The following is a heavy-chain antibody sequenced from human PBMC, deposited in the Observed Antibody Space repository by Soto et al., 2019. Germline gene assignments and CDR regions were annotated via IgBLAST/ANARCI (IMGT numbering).Heavy chain of an antibody. D-gene: IGHD3-10*01. CDR3: AKGLWFGAAGDY. CDR2: ISGSGDSSDST. J-gene: IGHJ4*02. V-gene: IGHV3-23*01. Sequence: EVQLLESGGGLVQPGESLRLSCAASGFTFSYYAMTWVRQAPGKGLEWVSGISGSGDSSDSTHYADSVEGRFTISRXXSKNTLYLQMNSLRAEDTAVYYCAKGLWFGAAGDYWGQGTLVTVSS. CDR1: GFTFSYYA.